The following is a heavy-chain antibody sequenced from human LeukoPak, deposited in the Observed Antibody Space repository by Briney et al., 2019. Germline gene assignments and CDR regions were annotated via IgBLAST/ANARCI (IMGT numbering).Heavy chain of an antibody. Sequence: PSETLSLTCAVYGGSFSGYYWSWIRQSPGKGLEWIGEINRPGITKYNPSLESRVTISLDTSKNQFSLRLTSATAADTAMYYCARSEDCGSSSCYWCGPWGQGTLVTVSS. J-gene: IGHJ5*02. V-gene: IGHV4-34*01. D-gene: IGHD2-2*01. CDR2: INRPGIT. CDR3: ARSEDCGSSSCYWCGP. CDR1: GGSFSGYY.